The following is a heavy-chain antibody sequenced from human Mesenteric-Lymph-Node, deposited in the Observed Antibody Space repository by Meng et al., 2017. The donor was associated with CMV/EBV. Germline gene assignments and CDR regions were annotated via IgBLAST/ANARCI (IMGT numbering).Heavy chain of an antibody. Sequence: QRSVPGLLNTAQTHHINRTISGDSISSNNAAWNWIRQSPSRGLERLGRTYYRSESYNDYAVSVKSRISVNLDTSKNQLSLHLNFVTPEDTAVYYCAYFGDLPPLWWGQGTLVTVSS. CDR1: GDSISSNNAA. J-gene: IGHJ4*02. V-gene: IGHV6-1*01. CDR3: AYFGDLPPLW. D-gene: IGHD3-16*01. CDR2: TYYRSESYN.